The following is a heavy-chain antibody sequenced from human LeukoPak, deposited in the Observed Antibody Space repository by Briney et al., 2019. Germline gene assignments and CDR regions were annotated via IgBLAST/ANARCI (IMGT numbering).Heavy chain of an antibody. CDR1: GYTFTDYY. V-gene: IGHV1-2*02. J-gene: IGHJ4*02. Sequence: ASVKVSCKASGYTFTDYYIHWVRQAPGQGLEWMGWIYPNSAGTKYAHKFQGRVTMTRDTSTSTTYMELTSLTSDDTAVYYCARDFSQYAGYWGQGTLLPSPQ. D-gene: IGHD2-2*01. CDR3: ARDFSQYAGY. CDR2: IYPNSAGT.